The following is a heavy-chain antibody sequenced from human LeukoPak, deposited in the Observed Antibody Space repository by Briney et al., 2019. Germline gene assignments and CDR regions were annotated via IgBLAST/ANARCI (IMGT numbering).Heavy chain of an antibody. D-gene: IGHD4-17*01. V-gene: IGHV4-39*01. CDR2: IYYSGST. CDR1: GGSISSSSYY. Sequence: SETLSLTCTVSGGSISSSSYYWGWLRQPPGKGLEWLGSIYYSGSTYYNPSLKSRVTISVDTSKNQFSLKLSSVTAADTAVYYCAVPMTTVTTGGDPWGQGTLVTVSS. J-gene: IGHJ5*02. CDR3: AVPMTTVTTGGDP.